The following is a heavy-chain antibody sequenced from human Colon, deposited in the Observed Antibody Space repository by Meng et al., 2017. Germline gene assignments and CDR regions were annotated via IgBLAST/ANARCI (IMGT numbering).Heavy chain of an antibody. Sequence: QVQLQESGPRLVKPSQTLSRTCPVPGDSVSSNSYYWTWIRQHQETGLEWIGYIYSGGISHYNPSLKRRITMSIDTSKNQFSLQLTSVTAADTAIYYCARDPLAVGPTDRGLDSWGQGTLVTVSS. CDR2: IYSGGIS. D-gene: IGHD1-26*01. V-gene: IGHV4-31*03. CDR3: ARDPLAVGPTDRGLDS. CDR1: GDSVSSNSYY. J-gene: IGHJ4*02.